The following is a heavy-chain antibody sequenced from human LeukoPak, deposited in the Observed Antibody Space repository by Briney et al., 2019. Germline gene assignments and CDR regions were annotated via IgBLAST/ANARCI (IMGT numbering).Heavy chain of an antibody. V-gene: IGHV4-30-2*01. D-gene: IGHD2-2*01. Sequence: SETLSLTCAVSGGSISSGGYSWSWIRQPPGKGLEWIGYIYHSGSTYYNPSLKSRVTISVDRSKNQFSLKLSSVTAADTAVYYCARARRTSHYYYYYGMDVWGQGTTVTVSS. CDR2: IYHSGST. J-gene: IGHJ6*02. CDR3: ARARRTSHYYYYYGMDV. CDR1: GGSISSGGYS.